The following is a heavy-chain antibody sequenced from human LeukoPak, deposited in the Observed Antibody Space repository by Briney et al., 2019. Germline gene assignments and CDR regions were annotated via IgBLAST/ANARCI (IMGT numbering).Heavy chain of an antibody. Sequence: GASVKVSCKASGYTFTGYYMHWVRQAPGQGLEWMGWINPNSGGTNYAQKFQGRVTMTRNTSISTAYMELSSLRSEDTAVYYCARGEALYYYGMDVWGQGTTVTVSS. CDR1: GYTFTGYY. CDR3: ARGEALYYYGMDV. J-gene: IGHJ6*02. CDR2: INPNSGGT. V-gene: IGHV1-2*02.